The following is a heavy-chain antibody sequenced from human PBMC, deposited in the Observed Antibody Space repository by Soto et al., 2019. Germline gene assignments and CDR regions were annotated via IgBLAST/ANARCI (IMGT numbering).Heavy chain of an antibody. CDR3: AREFYSGSYYGWFDP. Sequence: PSETLSLTCTVSCGSISSYYWSWIRRPPGKGLEWIGYIYYSGSTNYNPSLKSRVTISVDTSKNQFSLKLSSLTAADTAVYYCAREFYSGSYYGWFDPWGQGTLVTVSS. D-gene: IGHD1-26*01. V-gene: IGHV4-59*01. J-gene: IGHJ5*02. CDR2: IYYSGST. CDR1: CGSISSYY.